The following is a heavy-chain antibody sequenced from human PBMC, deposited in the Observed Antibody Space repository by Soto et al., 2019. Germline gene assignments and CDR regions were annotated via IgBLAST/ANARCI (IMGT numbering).Heavy chain of an antibody. D-gene: IGHD2-8*01. CDR1: GGTFSSYA. V-gene: IGHV1-69*13. Sequence: SVKVSCKASGGTFSSYAISWVRQAPGQGLEWMGGIIPIFGTANYAQKFQGRVTITADESTSTAYMELSSLRSEDTAVYYCAREAYCTNGVCYTEGYYYYYYGMDVWCQGTTVTVSS. CDR3: AREAYCTNGVCYTEGYYYYYYGMDV. CDR2: IIPIFGTA. J-gene: IGHJ6*02.